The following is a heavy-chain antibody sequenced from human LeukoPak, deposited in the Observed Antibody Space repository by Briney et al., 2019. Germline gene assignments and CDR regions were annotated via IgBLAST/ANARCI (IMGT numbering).Heavy chain of an antibody. Sequence: PGRSLRLSCAASGFTFSSYGMHWVRQAPGEGLEWVAVISHDGSNKYYADSVKGRFTISRDNSKNTLYLQMNSLRAEDTAVYYCARAGHKRLWDPPMEPYWGQGTLVTVSS. V-gene: IGHV3-30*03. CDR1: GFTFSSYG. CDR2: ISHDGSNK. J-gene: IGHJ4*02. D-gene: IGHD5-18*01. CDR3: ARAGHKRLWDPPMEPY.